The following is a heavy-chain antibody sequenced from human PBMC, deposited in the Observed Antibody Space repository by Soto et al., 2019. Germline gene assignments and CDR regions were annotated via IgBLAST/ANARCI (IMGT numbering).Heavy chain of an antibody. CDR2: ISAYNGNT. Sequence: ASVKVSCKASGYTFTSYGISWVRQAPGQGLEWMGWISAYNGNTNYAQRLQGRVTMTTDTSTSTAYMELRSLRSDDTAVYYCAREWRGAAAITAEPLTATRYYYYGMDVWG. D-gene: IGHD6-13*01. V-gene: IGHV1-18*01. CDR3: AREWRGAAAITAEPLTATRYYYYGMDV. J-gene: IGHJ6*02. CDR1: GYTFTSYG.